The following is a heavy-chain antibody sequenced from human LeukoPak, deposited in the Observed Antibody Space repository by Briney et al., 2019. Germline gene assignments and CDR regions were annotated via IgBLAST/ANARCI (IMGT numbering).Heavy chain of an antibody. CDR3: ARTYLVGWYFDL. Sequence: GGSLRLSCAASGFTFSSYAMHWVRQAPGKGLEWVAVTSSDGNIKYYADSVKGRFTISRDNSKNTLYLQMNSLRGEDTGVYYCARTYLVGWYFDLWGRGALVTVSS. CDR2: TSSDGNIK. V-gene: IGHV3-30-3*01. J-gene: IGHJ2*01. D-gene: IGHD3-16*01. CDR1: GFTFSSYA.